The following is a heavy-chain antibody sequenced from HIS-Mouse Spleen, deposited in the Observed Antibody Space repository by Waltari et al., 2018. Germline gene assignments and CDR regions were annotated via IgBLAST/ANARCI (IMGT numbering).Heavy chain of an antibody. Sequence: QVQLVQSGAEVKKPGASVKVSCKASGYTFTSYDINWVRQATGQGLEWMGWKNPNKGKTGNAQKFQGRVTMTSNTSISTAYMELSSLRSEDTAVYYCARGSSSGSYWYYYYGMDVWGQGTTVTVSS. D-gene: IGHD1-26*01. CDR1: GYTFTSYD. J-gene: IGHJ6*02. CDR2: KNPNKGKT. V-gene: IGHV1-8*01. CDR3: ARGSSSGSYWYYYYGMDV.